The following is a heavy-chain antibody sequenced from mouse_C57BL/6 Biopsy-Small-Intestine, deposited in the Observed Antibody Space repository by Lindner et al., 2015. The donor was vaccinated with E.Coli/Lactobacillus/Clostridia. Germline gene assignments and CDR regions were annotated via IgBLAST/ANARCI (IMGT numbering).Heavy chain of an antibody. CDR3: ARSRSNDY. V-gene: IGHV1-39*01. CDR2: INPNYGTT. D-gene: IGHD2-5*01. CDR1: GYSFTDYN. Sequence: VQLQESGPELVKPGASVKISCKASGYSFTDYNMNWVKQSNGKSLEWIGVINPNYGTTSYNQKFKGKATLTVDQSSSTAYMQLNSLTSEDSVSVYYCARSRSNDYWGQGTTLTVSS. J-gene: IGHJ2*01.